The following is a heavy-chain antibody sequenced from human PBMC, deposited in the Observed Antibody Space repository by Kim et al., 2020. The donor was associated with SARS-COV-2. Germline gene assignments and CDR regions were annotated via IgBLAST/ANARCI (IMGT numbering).Heavy chain of an antibody. V-gene: IGHV4-34*01. CDR2: INHSGST. CDR3: ARGTVATKRGDAFDI. J-gene: IGHJ3*02. Sequence: SETLSLTCAVYGGSLSGYYWSWIRQPTGKVREWIGEINHSGSTNYNPSLKSRVTISVDTSKNQFSLKLSSVTAADTAVYYCARGTVATKRGDAFDIWGQGTMVTVSS. CDR1: GGSLSGYY. D-gene: IGHD5-12*01.